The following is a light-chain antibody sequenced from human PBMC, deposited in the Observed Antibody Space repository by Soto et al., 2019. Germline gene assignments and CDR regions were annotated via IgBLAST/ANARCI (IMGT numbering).Light chain of an antibody. CDR2: EVT. V-gene: IGLV2-14*01. J-gene: IGLJ1*01. CDR3: SSYTNINTRACV. Sequence: QSVLTQPASVSGSPGQSITISCTGTSCDIGSYNRVSWYQQRPGKAPKLIIYEVTDRPSGVSNRFSGSKSGNTASLTISGLQAEDEAEYYCSSYTNINTRACVFXTGTKVTVL. CDR1: SCDIGSYNR.